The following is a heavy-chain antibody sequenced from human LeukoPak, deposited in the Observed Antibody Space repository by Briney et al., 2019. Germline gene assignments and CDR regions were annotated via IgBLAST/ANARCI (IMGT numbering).Heavy chain of an antibody. V-gene: IGHV3-23*01. J-gene: IGHJ5*02. CDR3: VTDPPDSGWAFWS. CDR1: GFTFSSYA. D-gene: IGHD6-19*01. Sequence: GSLRLSCAASGFTFSSYAMSWVRQAPGKGLEWVSAISGSGGSTYYADSVKGRFTISRDNSKNTLYLQMDRLRVEDTAVYYCVTDPPDSGWAFWSWGQGALVTVAS. CDR2: ISGSGGST.